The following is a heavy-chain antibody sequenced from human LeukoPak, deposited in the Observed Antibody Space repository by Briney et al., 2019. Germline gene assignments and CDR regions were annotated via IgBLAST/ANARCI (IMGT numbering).Heavy chain of an antibody. CDR2: IYYSGST. CDR1: GGSISSYY. V-gene: IGHV4-59*01. Sequence: SETLSLTCTVSGGSISSYYWSWLRQPPGKGLEWIGYIYYSGSTNYNPSLKSRVTISVDTSKNQFSLKLSSVTAADTAVYYCARVSRHSGSYYFDYWGQGTLVTVSS. J-gene: IGHJ4*02. D-gene: IGHD1-26*01. CDR3: ARVSRHSGSYYFDY.